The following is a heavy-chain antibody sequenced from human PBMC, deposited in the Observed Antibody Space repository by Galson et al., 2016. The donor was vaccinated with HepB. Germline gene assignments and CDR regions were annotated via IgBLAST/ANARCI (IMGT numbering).Heavy chain of an antibody. J-gene: IGHJ4*02. Sequence: ETLSLTCAVYGGSFSGTYWTWIRQSPGKGLEWIGEINHGGRTNYNPSLKSRVTVSVETSKNQFSLRLTSVTAADTAVYYCARGYVARRTYFGHVWGSYLYFDYWGQGALVTVSS. D-gene: IGHD3-16*02. CDR3: ARGYVARRTYFGHVWGSYLYFDY. CDR1: GGSFSGTY. V-gene: IGHV4-34*01. CDR2: INHGGRT.